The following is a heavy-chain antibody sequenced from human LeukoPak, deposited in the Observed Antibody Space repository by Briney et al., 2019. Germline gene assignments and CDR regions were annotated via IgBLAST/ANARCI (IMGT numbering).Heavy chain of an antibody. CDR1: GGSISSYC. Sequence: WETLSLTCTVSGGSISSYCWSWIRQPPGKGLEWIGYIYYSGSTNYNPSLKSRVTISVDTSKNQFSLKLSSVTAADTAVYYCARRWGREVGMDVWGQGTTVTVSS. J-gene: IGHJ6*02. CDR3: ARRWGREVGMDV. D-gene: IGHD3-16*01. V-gene: IGHV4-59*01. CDR2: IYYSGST.